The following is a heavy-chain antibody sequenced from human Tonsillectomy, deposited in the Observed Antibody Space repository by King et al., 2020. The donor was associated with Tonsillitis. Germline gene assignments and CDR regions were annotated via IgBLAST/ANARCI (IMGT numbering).Heavy chain of an antibody. V-gene: IGHV3-48*03. J-gene: IGHJ4*02. D-gene: IGHD2-2*01. CDR1: GFTFSSYE. CDR2: ISSSCCII. Sequence: VQLVESGGGLVQPGGSLRLSCAASGFTFSSYEMNWVRQAPGKGLEWVSYISSSCCIIYYADSVKGRFTISRDNAKNSLYLQMNSLRAEDTAVYYCARDGAMRGFDYWGQGTLVTVSS. CDR3: ARDGAMRGFDY.